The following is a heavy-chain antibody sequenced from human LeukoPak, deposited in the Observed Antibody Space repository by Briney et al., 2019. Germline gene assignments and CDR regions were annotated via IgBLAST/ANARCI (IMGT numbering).Heavy chain of an antibody. CDR1: GGSISSGGYY. J-gene: IGHJ4*02. D-gene: IGHD2-15*01. CDR2: IYYSGST. CDR3: ARDESGGSCYDY. Sequence: PSETLSLTCTVSGGSISSGGYYWSWIRQHPGKGLEWIEYIYYSGSTYYNPSLKSRVTISVDTSKNQFSLKLSSVTAADTAVYYCARDESGGSCYDYWGQGTLVAVSS. V-gene: IGHV4-31*03.